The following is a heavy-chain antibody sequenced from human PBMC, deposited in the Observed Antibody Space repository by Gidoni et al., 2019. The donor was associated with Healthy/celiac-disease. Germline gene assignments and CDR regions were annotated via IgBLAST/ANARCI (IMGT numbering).Heavy chain of an antibody. D-gene: IGHD5-18*01. CDR3: ARGGENTAMVRTGGYYYGMDV. V-gene: IGHV1-69*01. Sequence: QVQLVQSGAEVKKPGSSVKVACKASGGTFSSYAISWGRQAPGQGLEWMGGIIPHFGTANYAQKFQGRVTITADESTSTAYMELSSLRSEDTVVYYCARGGENTAMVRTGGYYYGMDVWGQGTTVTVSS. CDR2: IIPHFGTA. J-gene: IGHJ6*02. CDR1: GGTFSSYA.